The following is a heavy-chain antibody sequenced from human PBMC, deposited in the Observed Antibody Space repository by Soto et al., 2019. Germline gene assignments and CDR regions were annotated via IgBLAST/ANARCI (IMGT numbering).Heavy chain of an antibody. Sequence: PSETLSLTCTVSGGSVSSGSYYWSWIRQPPGKGLEWIGYIYYSGSTNYNPSLKSRVTISVDTSKNQFSLKLSSVTAADTAVYYCARDTSINYFDYWGQGTLVTVSS. V-gene: IGHV4-61*01. CDR3: ARDTSINYFDY. J-gene: IGHJ4*02. CDR1: GGSVSSGSYY. CDR2: IYYSGST.